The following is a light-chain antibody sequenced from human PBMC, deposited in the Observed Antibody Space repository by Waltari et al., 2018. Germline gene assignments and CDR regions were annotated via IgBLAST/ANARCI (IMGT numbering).Light chain of an antibody. CDR3: QQYYNIPYT. V-gene: IGKV4-1*01. CDR1: QSVLSSSNNKNY. J-gene: IGKJ2*01. Sequence: DIVMTQSPDSLAVSLGERATLNCKSSQSVLSSSNNKNYLTWYQQKPGQPPKALFYWASTRESGVPDRFSAGGSGTDFTLTISSLQAEDVAVYYCQQYYNIPYTFGQGTKLEIK. CDR2: WAS.